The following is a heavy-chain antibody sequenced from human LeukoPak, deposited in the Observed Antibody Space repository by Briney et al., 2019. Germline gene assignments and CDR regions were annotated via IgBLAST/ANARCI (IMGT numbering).Heavy chain of an antibody. Sequence: APVKVSCKASGYTFTSYGISWVRQAPGQGLEWMGWISAYNGDTNYAQKLQGRVTMTTDTSTSTAYMELRSLRSDDTAVYYCARGGPAPHRITLIVVASSTDAFDIWGQGTMVTVSS. D-gene: IGHD3-22*01. CDR1: GYTFTSYG. CDR3: ARGGPAPHRITLIVVASSTDAFDI. CDR2: ISAYNGDT. J-gene: IGHJ3*02. V-gene: IGHV1-18*01.